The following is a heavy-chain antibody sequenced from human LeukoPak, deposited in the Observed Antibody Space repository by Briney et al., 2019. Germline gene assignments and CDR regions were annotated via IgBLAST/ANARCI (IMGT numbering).Heavy chain of an antibody. J-gene: IGHJ3*02. CDR2: INHSGST. CDR3: ASWGDAFDI. D-gene: IGHD3-16*01. CDR1: GGSFSGYY. Sequence: SETLSLTCAVYGGSFSGYYWSWIRQPPWKGLEWIGEINHSGSTNYNPSLKSRVTISVDTSKNQFSLKLSSVTAADTAVYYCASWGDAFDIWGQGTMVTVSS. V-gene: IGHV4-34*01.